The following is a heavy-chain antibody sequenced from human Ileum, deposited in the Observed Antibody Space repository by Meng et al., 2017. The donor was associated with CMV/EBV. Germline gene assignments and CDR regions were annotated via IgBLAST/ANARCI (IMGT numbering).Heavy chain of an antibody. Sequence: QWNLQESGPGLMQTSETLSPTVYVSGGSISNYYWSWIRQPAGKGLEWIAHIYTSGTTNYNPSLKSRVTMSVDTSRNQFSLKLTSVTAADTAVYYCARNYGSGNWNFFHYWGQGTLVTVSS. V-gene: IGHV4-4*07. D-gene: IGHD3-10*01. CDR2: IYTSGTT. J-gene: IGHJ4*02. CDR1: GGSISNYY. CDR3: ARNYGSGNWNFFHY.